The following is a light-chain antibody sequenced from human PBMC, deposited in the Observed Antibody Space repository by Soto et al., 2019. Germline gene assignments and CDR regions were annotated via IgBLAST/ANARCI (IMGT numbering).Light chain of an antibody. Sequence: EIVLTQSPGTLSLSPGERATLSCRASESVSSNYLAWFQQKPGQAPRLLIYDASNRATGIPVRFSGSGSGTDFTLTISSLEPEDLAVYYCQQRSNWPITFGQGTRLEIK. CDR3: QQRSNWPIT. J-gene: IGKJ5*01. V-gene: IGKV3D-20*02. CDR2: DAS. CDR1: ESVSSNY.